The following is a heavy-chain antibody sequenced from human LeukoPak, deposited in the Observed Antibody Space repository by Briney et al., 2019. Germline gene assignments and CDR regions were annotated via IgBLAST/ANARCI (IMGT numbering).Heavy chain of an antibody. Sequence: GGSLRLSCAASGFTFSNYALHWVRQAPGKGLGWVAVISYDGSNKYYADSVKGRSTISRDNSKNTLYLQMNSLRAEDTAVYYCAKSPDYYGMDVWGQGTTVTVSS. CDR2: ISYDGSNK. V-gene: IGHV3-30-3*02. CDR3: AKSPDYYGMDV. J-gene: IGHJ6*02. CDR1: GFTFSNYA.